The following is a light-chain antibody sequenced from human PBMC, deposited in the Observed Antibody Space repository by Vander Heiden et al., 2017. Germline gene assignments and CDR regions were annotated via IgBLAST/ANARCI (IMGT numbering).Light chain of an antibody. J-gene: IGLJ2*01. CDR1: SSNIGSNY. CDR3: AAWDDSLGGREV. CDR2: SNN. Sequence: GQRVTISCSGSSSNIGSNYVYWYQQLPGTAPKVLIYSNNQRPSGVPDRFSGSKSGTSASLAISGLRSEDEADYYCAAWDDSLGGREVFGGGTKL. V-gene: IGLV1-47*02.